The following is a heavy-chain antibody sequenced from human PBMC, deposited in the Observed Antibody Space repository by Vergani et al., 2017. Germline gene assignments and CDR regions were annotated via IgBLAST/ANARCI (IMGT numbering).Heavy chain of an antibody. CDR2: IRNKAYGGTT. D-gene: IGHD5-18*01. CDR1: GFSFGDYA. Sequence: EVQLVESGGGLVPPGRSLRLSCAASGFSFGDYAMTWVRQAQGKGLVWVAFIRNKAYGGTTEYAASVKGRFTISRDDSKRLAYLQLSGLKTEDTAVYFCSRGRGYSFGYSDYWGQGTLVTVSS. CDR3: SRGRGYSFGYSDY. V-gene: IGHV3-49*04. J-gene: IGHJ4*02.